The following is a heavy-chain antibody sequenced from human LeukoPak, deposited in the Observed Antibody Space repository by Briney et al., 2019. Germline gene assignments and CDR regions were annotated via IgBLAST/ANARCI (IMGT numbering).Heavy chain of an antibody. CDR1: GFTFSSYS. CDR2: ISSSSSSYI. J-gene: IGHJ4*02. Sequence: GGSLRLSCAASGFTFSSYSMNWVRQAPGKGLEWVSSISSSSSSYIYYADSVKGRFTISRDNAKNSLYLQMNSLRAEDTAVYYCARESPLRFIDYWGQGTLVTVSS. V-gene: IGHV3-21*01. D-gene: IGHD3-3*01. CDR3: ARESPLRFIDY.